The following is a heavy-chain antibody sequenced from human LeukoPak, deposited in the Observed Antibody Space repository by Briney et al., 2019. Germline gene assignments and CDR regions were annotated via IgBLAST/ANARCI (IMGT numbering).Heavy chain of an antibody. D-gene: IGHD2-15*01. J-gene: IGHJ4*02. CDR2: IYSGGNT. CDR3: ARRAGAYSHPYDY. CDR1: GFTVSSNS. Sequence: PGGSLRLSCTVSGFTVSSNSMSWVRQAPGKGLEWVSFIYSGGNTHYSDSVKGRFTISRDNSKNTLYLQMNSLRAKDTAVYYCARRAGAYSHPYDYWGQGTLVTVSS. V-gene: IGHV3-53*01.